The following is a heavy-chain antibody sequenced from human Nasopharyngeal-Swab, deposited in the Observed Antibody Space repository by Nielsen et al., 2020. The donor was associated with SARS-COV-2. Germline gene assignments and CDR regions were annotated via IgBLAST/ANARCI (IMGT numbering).Heavy chain of an antibody. CDR3: AEGGYDYSFDW. J-gene: IGHJ4*02. CDR2: IHDSGTS. V-gene: IGHV4-59*01. D-gene: IGHD5-12*01. Sequence: RQAPGKGLEWIGFIHDSGTSYYNPSLKSRVTMAVDTSKNQISLKLGSVTAADTAVFYCAEGGYDYSFDWWGQGTLVTVSS.